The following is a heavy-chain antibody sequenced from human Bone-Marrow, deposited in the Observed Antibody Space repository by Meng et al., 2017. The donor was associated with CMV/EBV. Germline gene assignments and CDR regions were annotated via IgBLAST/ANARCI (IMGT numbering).Heavy chain of an antibody. CDR2: IRPDGSEK. J-gene: IGHJ4*02. Sequence: GGSLRLSCTVSGGSISSSSYYWGWVRQAPGKGLEWVANIRPDGSEKYYVDSVKGRFTISRDNAKNSLYLQLNSLRVEDAAVYYCARYGVVAATDYWGQGTLVTVSS. D-gene: IGHD1-26*01. V-gene: IGHV3-7*01. CDR3: ARYGVVAATDY. CDR1: GGSISSSSYY.